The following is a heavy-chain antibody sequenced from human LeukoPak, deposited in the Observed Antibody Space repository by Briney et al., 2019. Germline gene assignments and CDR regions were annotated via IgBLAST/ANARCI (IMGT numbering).Heavy chain of an antibody. CDR3: AKDGGLWVSAHWGDS. J-gene: IGHJ4*02. CDR2: ITTSDGNT. Sequence: PGGSLRLSCAASGFNFNNYWMSWVRQAPGKGLEWVSTITTSDGNTYYADSVKGRFTVSRDNSKNTLYLQMNSLRAEDTAVYYCAKDGGLWVSAHWGDSWGRGTLVTVSS. D-gene: IGHD7-27*01. V-gene: IGHV3-23*01. CDR1: GFNFNNYW.